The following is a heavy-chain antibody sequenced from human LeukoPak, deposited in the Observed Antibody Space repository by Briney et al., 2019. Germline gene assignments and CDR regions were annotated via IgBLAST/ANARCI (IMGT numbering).Heavy chain of an antibody. D-gene: IGHD4-17*01. J-gene: IGHJ5*02. Sequence: ASVKVSCKASGYTFTSYGISWVRQAPGQGLEWMGWISAYNGNTNYAQKLQGRVTMTTDTSTSTAYMELRSLRSDDTAVYYCARYMTTVTTGWFDPWGQGTLVTVSS. CDR3: ARYMTTVTTGWFDP. CDR1: GYTFTSYG. V-gene: IGHV1-18*01. CDR2: ISAYNGNT.